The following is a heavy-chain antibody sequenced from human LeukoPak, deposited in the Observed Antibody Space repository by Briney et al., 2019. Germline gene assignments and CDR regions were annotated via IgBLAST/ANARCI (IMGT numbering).Heavy chain of an antibody. CDR1: GITFSSYA. CDR2: ISGNGDNT. V-gene: IGHV3-23*01. D-gene: IGHD3-16*02. J-gene: IGHJ4*02. Sequence: PGGSLRLSCAASGITFSSYAMSWVRQAPGRGLEWVSAISGNGDNTYHADSVKGRFTISRDNSKNTLYLQMNSLRAEDTAVYYCAKSSRGGPYVWGSYRHDYWGQGTLVTVSS. CDR3: AKSSRGGPYVWGSYRHDY.